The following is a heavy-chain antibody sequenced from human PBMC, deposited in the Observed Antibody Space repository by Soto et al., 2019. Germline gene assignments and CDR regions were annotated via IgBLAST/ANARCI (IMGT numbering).Heavy chain of an antibody. CDR2: IVPIYGTR. J-gene: IGHJ6*02. Sequence: QVQLVQSGAEVKKPGSSVKVSCKASGGTFSRYAFSWVRQAPGQGLEWMGGIVPIYGTRGFAQKFQGRLTITADEPTRTAYMELSSLRAEDPAVYYCARDLDYYGSGSPSFYGMCVWGQGTTVTVAS. CDR1: GGTFSRYA. V-gene: IGHV1-69*01. D-gene: IGHD3-10*01. CDR3: ARDLDYYGSGSPSFYGMCV.